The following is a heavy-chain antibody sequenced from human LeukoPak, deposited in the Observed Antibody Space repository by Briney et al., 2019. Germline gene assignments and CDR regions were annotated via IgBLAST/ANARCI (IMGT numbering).Heavy chain of an antibody. J-gene: IGHJ4*02. V-gene: IGHV3-15*01. CDR1: GFTVSSNY. CDR2: IKSKTDGGTT. D-gene: IGHD6-19*01. CDR3: TTDTQQLKYSSALLPPDY. Sequence: GGSLRLSCAASGFTVSSNYMSWVRQAPGKGLEWVGRIKSKTDGGTTDYAALVKGRFTISRDDSKNTLYLQMNSLKTEDTALYYCTTDTQQLKYSSALLPPDYWGQGTLVTVSS.